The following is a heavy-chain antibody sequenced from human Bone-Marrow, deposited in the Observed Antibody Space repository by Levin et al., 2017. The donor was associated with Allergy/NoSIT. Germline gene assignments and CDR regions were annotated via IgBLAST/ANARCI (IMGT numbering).Heavy chain of an antibody. CDR3: ARGRGYSRGQDWFDP. CDR1: GYTLTFYH. CDR2: INPASGGT. V-gene: IGHV1-2*02. Sequence: ASVKVSCKASGYTLTFYHMHWVRQAPGQGLEWMGWINPASGGTQYAQKFQGRVTMTRDTSVSTVYLDLSSLRSDDTAVYYCARGRGYSRGQDWFDPWGQGTLVSVSS. J-gene: IGHJ5*02. D-gene: IGHD5-12*01.